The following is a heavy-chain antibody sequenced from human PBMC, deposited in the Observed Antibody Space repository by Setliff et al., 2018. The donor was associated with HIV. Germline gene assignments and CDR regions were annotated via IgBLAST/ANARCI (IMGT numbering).Heavy chain of an antibody. Sequence: GSLRLSCAASGFSFSSYSMNWVRQAPGKGLEWVSSISSGTRYIHYADSVKGRFTIPRDNSKNTLYLQMNSLRAEDTAVYYCAKDLTDAVAGYYFDYWGQGTLVTVSS. CDR1: GFSFSSYS. CDR2: ISSGTRYI. D-gene: IGHD6-19*01. J-gene: IGHJ4*02. CDR3: AKDLTDAVAGYYFDY. V-gene: IGHV3-21*01.